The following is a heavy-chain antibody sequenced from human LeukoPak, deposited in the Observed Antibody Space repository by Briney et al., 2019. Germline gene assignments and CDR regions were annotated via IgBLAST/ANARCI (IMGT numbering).Heavy chain of an antibody. J-gene: IGHJ4*02. D-gene: IGHD3-22*01. CDR3: AKPIYYDSSGYSVDY. Sequence: PGGSLRLSCAASGFTLSTYSISWVRQVPGKGLEWVSSISSGGNYKKFADSVKGRFTISRDNSKNTLYLQMNSLRAEDTAVYYCAKPIYYDSSGYSVDYWGQGTLVTVSS. CDR2: ISSGGNYK. CDR1: GFTLSTYS. V-gene: IGHV3-21*04.